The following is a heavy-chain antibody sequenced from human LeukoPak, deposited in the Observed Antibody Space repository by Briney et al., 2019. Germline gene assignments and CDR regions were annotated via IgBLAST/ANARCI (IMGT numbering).Heavy chain of an antibody. J-gene: IGHJ3*01. D-gene: IGHD2-21*02. CDR1: GYTITSYD. CDR3: ARDMNTRVTPISYAFDL. V-gene: IGHV1-8*01. Sequence: ASVKVSCKASGYTITSYDINWVRQATGQGLECMGWMNPNSGNTGYAQKFQGRVTMTRNTSISTAYMELRSLRSDDTAVYYCARDMNTRVTPISYAFDLWGQGTMVTVSS. CDR2: MNPNSGNT.